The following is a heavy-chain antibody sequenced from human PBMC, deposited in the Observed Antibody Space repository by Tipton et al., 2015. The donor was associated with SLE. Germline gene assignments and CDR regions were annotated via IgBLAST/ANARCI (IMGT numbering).Heavy chain of an antibody. J-gene: IGHJ6*02. CDR1: GFTFSSYA. CDR2: ISGSGGST. D-gene: IGHD6-13*01. V-gene: IGHV3-23*01. Sequence: SLRLSCAASGFTFSSYAMSWVRQAPGKGLEWVSGISGSGGSTYYADSVKGRFTISRDNSKNTLYLQVNSLRAEDTAIYFCAKAQQQLAFYSYFGMDVWGQGTTVTVSS. CDR3: AKAQQQLAFYSYFGMDV.